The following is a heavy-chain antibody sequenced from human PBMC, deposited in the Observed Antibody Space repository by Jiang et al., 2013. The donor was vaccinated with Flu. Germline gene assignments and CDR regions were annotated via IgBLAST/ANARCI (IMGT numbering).Heavy chain of an antibody. V-gene: IGHV1-69*04. J-gene: IGHJ6*04. CDR1: GGTFSSYA. CDR3: ARAQSSGWYFYYGMDV. D-gene: IGHD6-19*01. Sequence: SGAEVKKPGSSVKVSCKASGGTFSSYAISWVRQAPGQGLEWMGRIIPILGIANYAQKFQGRVTITADKSTSTAYMELSSLRSEDTAVYYCARAQSSGWYFYYGMDVWGKGTTVTVSS. CDR2: IIPILGIA.